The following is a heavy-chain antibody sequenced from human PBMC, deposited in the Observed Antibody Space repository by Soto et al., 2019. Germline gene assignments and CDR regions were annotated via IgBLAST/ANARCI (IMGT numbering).Heavy chain of an antibody. CDR3: ARKYYDILTGYSCLDY. Sequence: QLQLQESGSGLVKPSQTLSLTCAVSGGSISSGGYSWSWIRQPPGKGLEWIGYIYHSGSTYYNPSLKSRVTISVDRSKNQFSLKLSSVTAADTAVYYCARKYYDILTGYSCLDYWGQGTLVTVSS. D-gene: IGHD3-9*01. CDR2: IYHSGST. V-gene: IGHV4-30-2*01. J-gene: IGHJ4*02. CDR1: GGSISSGGYS.